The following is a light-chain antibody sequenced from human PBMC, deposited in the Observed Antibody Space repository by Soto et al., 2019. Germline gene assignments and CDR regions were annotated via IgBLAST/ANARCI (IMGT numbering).Light chain of an antibody. Sequence: DIQRTQWTSTLSASVGDRVSITCRASQSISSWLAWYQQKPGKAPKLLIYKASSLESGVPSRSSGSGSGTEFTLTISSLQPDDFATYYCQQYNSFTWTFGQGTKVDI. CDR1: QSISSW. J-gene: IGKJ1*01. CDR3: QQYNSFTWT. V-gene: IGKV1-5*03. CDR2: KAS.